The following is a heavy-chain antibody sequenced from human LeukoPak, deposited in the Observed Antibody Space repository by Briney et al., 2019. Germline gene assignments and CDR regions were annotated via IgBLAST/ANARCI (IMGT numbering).Heavy chain of an antibody. CDR2: MNPNSGNT. D-gene: IGHD3-22*01. V-gene: IGHV1-8*01. J-gene: IGHJ4*02. CDR1: GYSFTSYD. Sequence: ASVKVSCKASGYSFTSYDINWVRQATGQGLEWMGWMNPNSGNTGYAQKFQGRVIMTRNTSISTAYMELGSLRSEDTAVYYCARVYYYDSSGYYYDYWGQGTLVTVSS. CDR3: ARVYYYDSSGYYYDY.